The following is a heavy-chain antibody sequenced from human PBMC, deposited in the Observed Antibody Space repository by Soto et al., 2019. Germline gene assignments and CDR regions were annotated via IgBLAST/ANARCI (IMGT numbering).Heavy chain of an antibody. CDR1: GYTFFTYD. D-gene: IGHD5-12*01. CDR3: ARHHGPTTSENWFDP. CDR2: ISTYSGDT. Sequence: ASVKVSCKASGYTFFTYDISWVRQAPGQGLEWMGWISTYSGDTKYAQKFQGRVTMTADTSTTTAYLELRSLRSDDTAVYYCARHHGPTTSENWFDPWGQGTLVTVSS. V-gene: IGHV1-18*01. J-gene: IGHJ5*02.